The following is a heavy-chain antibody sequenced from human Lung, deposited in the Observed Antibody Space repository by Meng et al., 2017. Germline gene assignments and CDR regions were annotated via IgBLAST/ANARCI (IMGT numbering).Heavy chain of an antibody. CDR2: IDPNNDHT. J-gene: IGHJ4*02. CDR1: GYTLSSDG. Sequence: HSGAAVNKPGASVKVSCEASGYTLSSDGCSWGRQAPGQGLEWLGRIDPNNDHTQYAQNFQGRVTMTSDTSISTVYMELNGLRSDDTAVYYCARDEDISAAGKLFGDYWGQGTLVTVSS. V-gene: IGHV1-2*06. D-gene: IGHD6-13*01. CDR3: ARDEDISAAGKLFGDY.